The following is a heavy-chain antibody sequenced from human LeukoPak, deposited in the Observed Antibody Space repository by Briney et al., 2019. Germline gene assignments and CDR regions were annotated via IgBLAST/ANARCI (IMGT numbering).Heavy chain of an antibody. D-gene: IGHD3-3*01. CDR2: ISYDGSNK. V-gene: IGHV3-30*04. J-gene: IGHJ4*02. CDR1: GFTFSSYA. CDR3: ARGVPYDSWSGPHYSDY. Sequence: PGGSLRLSCAASGFTFSSYAMHWVRQAPGKGLEWVAVISYDGSNKYYADSVKGRFTISRDNSKNTLYLQMNSLRAEDTAVYYCARGVPYDSWSGPHYSDYWGQGILVTVSS.